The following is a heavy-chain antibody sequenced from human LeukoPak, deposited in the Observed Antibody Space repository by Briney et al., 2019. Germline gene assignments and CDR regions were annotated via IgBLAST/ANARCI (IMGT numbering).Heavy chain of an antibody. CDR3: LNQLLGATEGGTAV. CDR1: GSSVRSYS. Sequence: GGSLCHFCSASGSSVRSYSTHWVRQAPGKGLEYVSTISSNGGSTYYADSVKGRFTISRGNSKRTLYLQMSSLRPEDTAVYYCLNQLLGATEGGTAVWGQGSTVTVSS. D-gene: IGHD1-26*01. V-gene: IGHV3-64D*09. J-gene: IGHJ6*02. CDR2: ISSNGGST.